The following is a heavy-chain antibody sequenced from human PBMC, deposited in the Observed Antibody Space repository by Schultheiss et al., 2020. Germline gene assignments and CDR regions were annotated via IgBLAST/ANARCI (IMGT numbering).Heavy chain of an antibody. CDR3: ARDGGITMTDY. D-gene: IGHD3-22*01. CDR2: INPSGGST. CDR1: GYTFTSYY. J-gene: IGHJ4*02. V-gene: IGHV1-46*01. Sequence: ASVKVSCKASGYTFTSYYMHWVRQAPGQGLEWMGIINPSGGSTSYAQKFQGRVTMTRDTSTSTAYMELRSLRSDDTAVYYCARDGGITMTDYWGQGTLVTVSS.